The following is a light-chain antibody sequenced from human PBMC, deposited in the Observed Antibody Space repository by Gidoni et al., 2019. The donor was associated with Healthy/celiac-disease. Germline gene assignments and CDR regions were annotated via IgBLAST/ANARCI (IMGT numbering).Light chain of an antibody. Sequence: EIVFTQSPGTLSLAPGERATLSCRASPSVSSSYLACYQQKPGQAPRLLIYGASSRATGIPDRFSGSGSGTDFTLTISRLEPEDFAVYYCQQYGSSPLTFGGGTKVEIK. CDR2: GAS. CDR1: PSVSSSY. CDR3: QQYGSSPLT. V-gene: IGKV3-20*01. J-gene: IGKJ4*01.